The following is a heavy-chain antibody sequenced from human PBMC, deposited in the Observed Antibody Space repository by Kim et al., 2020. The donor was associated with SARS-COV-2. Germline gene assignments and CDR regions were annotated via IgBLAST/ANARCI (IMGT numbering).Heavy chain of an antibody. CDR3: ARRDTGGTYFDY. D-gene: IGHD6-13*01. CDR2: IYNSGST. V-gene: IGHV4-4*07. CDR1: GDFISNNY. Sequence: SETLSLTCTVSGDFISNNYWSWIRQPARKGLEWIGRIYNSGSTNYNPSLKSRVTMSVDTSKNQFSLKLTSIIAADTAVDYCARRDTGGTYFDYWGQGTLV. J-gene: IGHJ4*02.